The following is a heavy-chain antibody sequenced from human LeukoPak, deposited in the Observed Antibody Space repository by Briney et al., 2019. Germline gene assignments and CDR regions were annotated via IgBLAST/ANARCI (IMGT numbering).Heavy chain of an antibody. Sequence: SETLSLTCTVSGGSISSYYWSWIRQPPGKGLEWIGYIYYSGSTNYSPSLKSRVTISVDTSKNQFSLKLSSVTAADTAVYYCARGPISGSYYGGPSLSFDYWGQGTLVTVSS. V-gene: IGHV4-59*01. CDR1: GGSISSYY. CDR3: ARGPISGSYYGGPSLSFDY. CDR2: IYYSGST. J-gene: IGHJ4*02. D-gene: IGHD1-26*01.